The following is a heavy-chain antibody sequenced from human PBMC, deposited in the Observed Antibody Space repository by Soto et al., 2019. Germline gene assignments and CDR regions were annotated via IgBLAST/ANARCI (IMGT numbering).Heavy chain of an antibody. Sequence: GGSLLLSSSASGFPFSSYSMNWVRQAPGKGLEWVSSISSSSSYIYYADSVKGRFTISRDNAKNSLYLQMNSLRAEDTAVYYCARPFLIAVAGTPDYWGQGNLVTVSA. CDR3: ARPFLIAVAGTPDY. J-gene: IGHJ4*02. CDR2: ISSSSSYI. D-gene: IGHD6-19*01. V-gene: IGHV3-21*01. CDR1: GFPFSSYS.